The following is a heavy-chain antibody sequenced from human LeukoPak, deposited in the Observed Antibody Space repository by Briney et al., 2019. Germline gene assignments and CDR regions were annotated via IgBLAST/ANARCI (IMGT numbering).Heavy chain of an antibody. CDR2: IYTSGTT. J-gene: IGHJ4*02. Sequence: SETLSLTCTVSGGSISSYYWSWIRQPAGKGLEWIGRIYTSGTTHYNPSLKSRVTISVDTSKNQFSLKLSSVTAADTAVYYCARGGWNKFDYWGQGTLVTVSS. D-gene: IGHD3-22*01. CDR3: ARGGWNKFDY. V-gene: IGHV4-4*07. CDR1: GGSISSYY.